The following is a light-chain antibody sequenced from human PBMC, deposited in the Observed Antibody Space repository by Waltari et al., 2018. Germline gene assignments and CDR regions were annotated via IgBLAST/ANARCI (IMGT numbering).Light chain of an antibody. Sequence: QSALTQPRSVSGSPGQSVTISCTGTSSDVGGYNYVSWYQQHPGKAPKLMIYDVSKRPSGVPDRFSGSKSGNTASLTISGLQAEDEADCYCCSYAGSFWVFGGGTKLTVL. V-gene: IGLV2-11*01. J-gene: IGLJ3*02. CDR2: DVS. CDR3: CSYAGSFWV. CDR1: SSDVGGYNY.